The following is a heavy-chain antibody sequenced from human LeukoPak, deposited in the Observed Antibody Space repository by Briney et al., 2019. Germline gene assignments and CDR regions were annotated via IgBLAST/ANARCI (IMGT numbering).Heavy chain of an antibody. CDR2: ISSSSSYI. CDR3: ARAGGGPPDDLGAFDI. CDR1: GFTFSSYS. V-gene: IGHV3-21*01. D-gene: IGHD1-26*01. Sequence: GGSLRLSCAASGFTFSSYSMNWVRQAPGKGLEWVSSISSSSSYIYYADSVKGRFTISRDNAKNSLYLQMNSLRAEDTAVYYCARAGGGPPDDLGAFDIWGQGTMVTVSS. J-gene: IGHJ3*02.